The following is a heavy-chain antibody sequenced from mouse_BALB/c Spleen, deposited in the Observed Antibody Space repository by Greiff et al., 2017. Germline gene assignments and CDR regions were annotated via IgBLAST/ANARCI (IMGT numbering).Heavy chain of an antibody. Sequence: VQLKESGPELVKPGASVKMSCKASGYTFTSYVMHWVKQKPGQGLEWIGYINPYNDGTKYNEKFKGKATLTSDKSSSTAYMELSSLTSEDSAVYYCNAGEGNYVLDYWGQGTSVTVSS. V-gene: IGHV1-14*01. CDR3: NAGEGNYVLDY. CDR1: GYTFTSYV. CDR2: INPYNDGT. J-gene: IGHJ4*01. D-gene: IGHD2-1*01.